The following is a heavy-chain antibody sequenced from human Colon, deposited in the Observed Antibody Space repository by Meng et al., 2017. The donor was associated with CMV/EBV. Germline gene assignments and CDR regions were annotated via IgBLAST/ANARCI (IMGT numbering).Heavy chain of an antibody. CDR3: ARDSSSWYADY. Sequence: EWQLVESGGGFVQPGWTLRLSGAASGFTVSSNYMRWVRQAPGKGLEWVSVIYSGGSTYYADSVKGRFTISRDNSKNTLYLQMNSLRAEDTAVYYCARDSSSWYADYWGQGTLVTVSS. CDR1: GFTVSSNY. D-gene: IGHD6-13*01. CDR2: IYSGGST. J-gene: IGHJ4*02. V-gene: IGHV3-66*01.